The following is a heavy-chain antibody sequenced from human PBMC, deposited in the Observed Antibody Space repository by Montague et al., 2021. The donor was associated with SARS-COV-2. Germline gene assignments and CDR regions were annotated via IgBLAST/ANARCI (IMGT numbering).Heavy chain of an antibody. CDR3: ARGRPVTTFYYYYGMDV. Sequence: SETLSLTCAVYGGSFSGYYWSRIRQPPGKGLEWIGEINHSGSTNYNPSLKSRVTISVDTSKNQFSLKLSSVTAADTAVYYCARGRPVTTFYYYYGMDVWGQGTTATVSS. CDR2: INHSGST. J-gene: IGHJ6*02. D-gene: IGHD4-17*01. V-gene: IGHV4-34*01. CDR1: GGSFSGYY.